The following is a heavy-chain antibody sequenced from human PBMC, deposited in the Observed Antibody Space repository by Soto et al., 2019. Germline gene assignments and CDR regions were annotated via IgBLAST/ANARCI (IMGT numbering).Heavy chain of an antibody. J-gene: IGHJ4*02. Sequence: EVQLVESGGGLVQPGGSLRLSCAASGFTLSNYWMHWARQAPGKGLVWVSRISSDGSSTNYADSVKGRFTIPRDNAKNTLHLQMNSLRAADTAVYYCARVPYCSSSSCYSYFDSWGQGTRVTVSS. CDR2: ISSDGSST. V-gene: IGHV3-74*01. D-gene: IGHD2-2*01. CDR1: GFTLSNYW. CDR3: ARVPYCSSSSCYSYFDS.